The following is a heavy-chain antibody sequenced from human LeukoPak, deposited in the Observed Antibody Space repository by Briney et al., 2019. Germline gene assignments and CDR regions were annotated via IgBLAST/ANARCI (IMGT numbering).Heavy chain of an antibody. CDR1: GFTFSSYA. J-gene: IGHJ4*02. V-gene: IGHV3-23*01. CDR2: ISGSGGST. D-gene: IGHD6-19*01. Sequence: PRGSLRLSCAASGFTFSSYAISWVRQAPGKGLEWVSAISGSGGSTYYADSVKGRFTISRDNSKNTLYLQMNSLRAEDTAVYYCAKLEAWSSGLIDYWGQGTLVTVSS. CDR3: AKLEAWSSGLIDY.